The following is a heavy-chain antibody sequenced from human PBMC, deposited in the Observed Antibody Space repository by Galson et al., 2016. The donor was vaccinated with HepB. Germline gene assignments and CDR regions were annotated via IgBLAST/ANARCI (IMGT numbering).Heavy chain of an antibody. CDR2: IRSKTNTYAT. D-gene: IGHD5-12*01. CDR1: GFTFSGSA. V-gene: IGHV3-73*01. J-gene: IGHJ4*02. CDR3: MSYRDDYLRGGD. Sequence: SLRLSCAVSGFTFSGSAIHWVRQASVKGLEWVGRIRSKTNTYATAYGESVKGRFTISRDDSRTTAYLQMNSLKTEDTAVYYCMSYRDDYLRGGDWGQGTLVTVSS.